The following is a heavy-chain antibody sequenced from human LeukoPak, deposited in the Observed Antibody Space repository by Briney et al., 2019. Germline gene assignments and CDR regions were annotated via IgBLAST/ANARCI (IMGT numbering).Heavy chain of an antibody. CDR2: INTNTGNP. J-gene: IGHJ5*02. CDR1: GYTFTSYA. CDR3: AKTPLRGFGESLHWFDT. V-gene: IGHV7-4-1*02. D-gene: IGHD3-10*01. Sequence: ASVKVSCKASGYTFTSYAMNWVRQAPGQGLEWMGWINTNTGNPTYAQGFTGRFVFSLDTSVSTAYLQISSLKAEDTAVYYCAKTPLRGFGESLHWFDTWGQGTLVTVSS.